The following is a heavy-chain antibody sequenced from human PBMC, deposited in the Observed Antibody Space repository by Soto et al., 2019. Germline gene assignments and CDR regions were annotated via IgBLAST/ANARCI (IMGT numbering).Heavy chain of an antibody. CDR3: ARTLRPQLLPPDYYYYYGMDV. J-gene: IGHJ6*02. CDR1: GFTFSSYG. D-gene: IGHD2-2*01. CDR2: IWYDGSNK. V-gene: IGHV3-33*01. Sequence: GGSLRLSCAASGFTFSSYGMHWVRQAPGKGLEWVAVIWYDGSNKYYADSVKGRFTISRDNSKNTLYLQMNSLRAEDTAVYYCARTLRPQLLPPDYYYYYGMDVWGQGTTVTVSS.